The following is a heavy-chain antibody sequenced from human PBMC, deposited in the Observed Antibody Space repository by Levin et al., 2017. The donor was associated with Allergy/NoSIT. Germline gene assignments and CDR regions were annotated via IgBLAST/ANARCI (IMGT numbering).Heavy chain of an antibody. CDR3: ARDGAYYYGSGSYLHYFDY. J-gene: IGHJ4*02. CDR1: GYTFTGYY. D-gene: IGHD3-10*01. CDR2: INPNSGGT. V-gene: IGHV1-2*02. Sequence: GESLKISCKASGYTFTGYYMHWVRQAPGQGLEWMGWINPNSGGTNYAQKFQGRVTMTRDTSISTAYMELSRLRSDDTAVYYCARDGAYYYGSGSYLHYFDYWGQGTLVTVSS.